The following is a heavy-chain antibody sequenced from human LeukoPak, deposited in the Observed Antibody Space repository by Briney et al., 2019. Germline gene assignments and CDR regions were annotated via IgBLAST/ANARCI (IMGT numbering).Heavy chain of an antibody. CDR1: GFTFSSYA. D-gene: IGHD2-2*01. CDR2: ISGSGGST. CDR3: AKIPSRYCSSTSCYADY. J-gene: IGHJ4*02. V-gene: IGHV3-23*01. Sequence: GGSLRLSCAASGFTFSSYAMSWVRQAPGKGLEWVSAISGSGGSTYYADSVKGRFTISRDNSKNTLYLQMNSLRAEDTAVYYCAKIPSRYCSSTSCYADYWGQGALVTVSS.